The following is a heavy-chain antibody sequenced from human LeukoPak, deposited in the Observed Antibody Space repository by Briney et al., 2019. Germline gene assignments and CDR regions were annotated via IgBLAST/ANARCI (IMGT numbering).Heavy chain of an antibody. D-gene: IGHD3-22*01. CDR3: AKEVVDYYDSSGYPDAFDI. CDR2: IIPIFGTA. V-gene: IGHV1-69*01. Sequence: SVKVSCKASGGTFSSYAISWVRQAPGQGLEWMGGIIPIFGTANYAQKFQSRVTITADESTSTAYMELSSLRSEDTAVYYCAKEVVDYYDSSGYPDAFDIWGQGTMVTVSS. J-gene: IGHJ3*02. CDR1: GGTFSSYA.